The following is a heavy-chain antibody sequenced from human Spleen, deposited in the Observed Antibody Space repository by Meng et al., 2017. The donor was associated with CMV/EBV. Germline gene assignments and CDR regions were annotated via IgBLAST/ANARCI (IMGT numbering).Heavy chain of an antibody. CDR3: AGGIGYSYGNGDY. Sequence: QVQLQQWGAGLLKPSETLSLTCAVYGGSFSGYYWSWIRQPPGKGLEWIGEINHSGSTNYNPSLKSRVTISVDTYKNQFSLKLSSVTAADTAVYYCAGGIGYSYGNGDYWGQGTLVTVSS. V-gene: IGHV4-34*01. CDR1: GGSFSGYY. J-gene: IGHJ4*02. CDR2: INHSGST. D-gene: IGHD5-18*01.